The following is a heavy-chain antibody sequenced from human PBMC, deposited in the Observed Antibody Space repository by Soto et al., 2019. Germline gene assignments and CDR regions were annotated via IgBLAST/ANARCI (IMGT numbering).Heavy chain of an antibody. CDR1: GFTFSSYG. D-gene: IGHD6-19*01. Sequence: GGSLRLSCAASGFTFSSYGMHWVRQAPGKGLEWVAVISYDGSNKYYADSVKGRFTISRDNSKNTLYLQMNSLRAEDTAVYYCAKDGQWLVLGNWFDPWGQEPWSPSPQ. CDR3: AKDGQWLVLGNWFDP. CDR2: ISYDGSNK. V-gene: IGHV3-30*18. J-gene: IGHJ5*02.